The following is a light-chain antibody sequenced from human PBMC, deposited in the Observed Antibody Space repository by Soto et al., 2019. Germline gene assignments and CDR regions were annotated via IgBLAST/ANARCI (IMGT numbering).Light chain of an antibody. J-gene: IGKJ1*01. Sequence: EIVLMQSPGTLSLSPGERATLSCRASQTLRRTYIACYQQNPGQAPRVLIYGTSKRATGIPDRFSGSGSGTDFSLTISRLEPEDFAVYYCHQYDNAPQTFGQGTKV. V-gene: IGKV3-20*01. CDR3: HQYDNAPQT. CDR2: GTS. CDR1: QTLRRTY.